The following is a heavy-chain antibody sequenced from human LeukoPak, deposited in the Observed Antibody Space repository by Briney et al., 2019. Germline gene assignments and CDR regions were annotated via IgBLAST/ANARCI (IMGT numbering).Heavy chain of an antibody. D-gene: IGHD1-20*01. CDR1: GGSFSGYY. CDR3: ARAYNWNPFDY. CDR2: INHSGST. Sequence: PSETLSLTCAVYGGSFSGYYWSWIRQPPGKGLEWIGEINHSGSTNYNPSLKSRVTISVDTSKNQFSLKLSSVTAADTAVYYCARAYNWNPFDYWGQGTLVTVSP. J-gene: IGHJ4*02. V-gene: IGHV4-34*01.